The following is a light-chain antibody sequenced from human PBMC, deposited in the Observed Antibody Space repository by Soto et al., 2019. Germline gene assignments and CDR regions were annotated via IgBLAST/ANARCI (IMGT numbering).Light chain of an antibody. CDR2: DAS. V-gene: IGKV3-11*01. Sequence: EIVLTQSPATLSLSPGERATLSCRASQSVSSYLAWYQQKPGQAPRLLIYDASNRATGIPARFSGSGSGTDFTLPIISRQPEDFATDYCLLDFSYFWAFGQGTKVDIK. CDR3: LLDFSYFWA. J-gene: IGKJ1*01. CDR1: QSVSSY.